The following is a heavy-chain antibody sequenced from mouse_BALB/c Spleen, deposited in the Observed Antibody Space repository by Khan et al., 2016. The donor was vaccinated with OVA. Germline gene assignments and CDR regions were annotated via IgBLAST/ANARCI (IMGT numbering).Heavy chain of an antibody. J-gene: IGHJ2*01. Sequence: EVKLVESGGGLVQPGGSLKLSCAASGFTFSSYGMSWVRQTPDKRLELVATINSNGCSTYYPDSVRGRFTISSDNAKTTLYLQMCCLKYEDTAMYYCARMARTINWGQGTTLTVSS. CDR2: INSNGCST. V-gene: IGHV5-6-3*01. CDR3: ARMARTIN. CDR1: GFTFSSYG.